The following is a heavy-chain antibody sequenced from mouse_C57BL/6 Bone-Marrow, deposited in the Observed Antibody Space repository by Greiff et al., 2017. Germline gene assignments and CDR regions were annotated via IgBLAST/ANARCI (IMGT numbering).Heavy chain of an antibody. CDR2: IYPGDGDT. V-gene: IGHV1-82*01. Sequence: VQLQQSGPELVKPGASVKISCKASGYAFSSSWMNWVKQRHGKGLEWIGRIYPGDGDTNYNEKFKGKATLTADKSSSTAYMQLSSLTSEDSAVYFCARSGDGYYFYYVDYWCQGTTLTVSS. CDR3: ARSGDGYYFYYVDY. D-gene: IGHD2-3*01. J-gene: IGHJ2*01. CDR1: GYAFSSSW.